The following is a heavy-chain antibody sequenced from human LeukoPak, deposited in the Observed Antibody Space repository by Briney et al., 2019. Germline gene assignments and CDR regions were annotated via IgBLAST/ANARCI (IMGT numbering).Heavy chain of an antibody. CDR2: IYYSGST. CDR1: GGSISSGSYY. J-gene: IGHJ5*02. D-gene: IGHD6-13*01. CDR3: ARHAAYSSLA. Sequence: SETLSLTCAVSGGSISSGSYYWGWIRQPPGKGLGWIGSIYYSGSTYYNPSLKSRVTISVDTSENQFSLKLSSVTAADTAVYYCARHAAYSSLAWGQGTLVIVSS. V-gene: IGHV4-39*01.